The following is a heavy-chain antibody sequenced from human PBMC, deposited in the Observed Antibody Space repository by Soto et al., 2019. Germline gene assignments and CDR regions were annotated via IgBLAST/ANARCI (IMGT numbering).Heavy chain of an antibody. Sequence: QVHLVQSGAEVKKPGASVKVSCQGSGYAFTTYGITWVRQAPGQGLEWMGWISAHNGNTNYAQKLQGRVTVTRDTSTSTAYMELRSLRYDVTAVYYCERGRYGDYWGQGALVTVSS. J-gene: IGHJ4*02. V-gene: IGHV1-18*01. CDR3: ERGRYGDY. CDR1: GYAFTTYG. D-gene: IGHD1-1*01. CDR2: ISAHNGNT.